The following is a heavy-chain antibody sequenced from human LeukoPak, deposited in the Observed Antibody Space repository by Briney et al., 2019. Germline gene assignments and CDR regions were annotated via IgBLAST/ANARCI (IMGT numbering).Heavy chain of an antibody. V-gene: IGHV3-30*18. J-gene: IGHJ6*04. CDR3: AEEGGEAGNLYYYYGMDV. CDR1: GFTFSSYG. Sequence: GGSLRLSCAASGFTFSSYGMLWVRQAPGKGLEWVAVISYDGSNKYYADSVKGRFTISRDNSKHTLYLQMNSLRAEDTAVYYCAEEGGEAGNLYYYYGMDVWGKGTTVTVSS. CDR2: ISYDGSNK. D-gene: IGHD6-19*01.